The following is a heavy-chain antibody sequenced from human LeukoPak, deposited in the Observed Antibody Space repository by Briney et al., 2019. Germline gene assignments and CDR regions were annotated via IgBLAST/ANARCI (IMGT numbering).Heavy chain of an antibody. CDR1: GFTFSSYW. CDR2: ISGSGGST. V-gene: IGHV3-23*01. Sequence: GGSLRLSCAASGFTFSSYWMHWVRQAPGKGLEWVSAISGSGGSTYYADSVKGRFTISRDNSKNTLYLQMNSLRAEDTAVYYCASLRGEEDYWGQGTLVTVSS. CDR3: ASLRGEEDY. D-gene: IGHD3-10*01. J-gene: IGHJ4*02.